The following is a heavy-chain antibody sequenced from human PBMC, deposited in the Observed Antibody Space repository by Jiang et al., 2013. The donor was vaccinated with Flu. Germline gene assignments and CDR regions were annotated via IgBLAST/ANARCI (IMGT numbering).Heavy chain of an antibody. D-gene: IGHD3-3*01. CDR1: GFTFDDYA. CDR3: AKEGSLEPYFDY. J-gene: IGHJ4*02. Sequence: PGRSLRLSCAASGFTFDDYAMHWVRQAPGKGLEWVSGISWNSGSIGYADSVKGRFTISRDNAKNSLYLQMNSLRAEDTALYYCAKEGSLEPYFDYWGQGTLVTVSS. CDR2: ISWNSGSI. V-gene: IGHV3-9*01.